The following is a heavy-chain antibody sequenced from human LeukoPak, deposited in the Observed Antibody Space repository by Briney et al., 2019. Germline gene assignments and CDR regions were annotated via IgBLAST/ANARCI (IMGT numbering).Heavy chain of an antibody. CDR3: ARGRRGWLRLNWFDP. V-gene: IGHV4-39*01. J-gene: IGHJ5*02. D-gene: IGHD5-12*01. CDR2: IYYSGST. Sequence: SETLSLTCAVSGGSISSNSYYWGWIRQPPGKGLEWIGSIYYSGSTYYNPSLKSRVTISVDTSKNQFSLKLSSVTAADTAVYYCARGRRGWLRLNWFDPWGQGTLVTVSS. CDR1: GGSISSNSYY.